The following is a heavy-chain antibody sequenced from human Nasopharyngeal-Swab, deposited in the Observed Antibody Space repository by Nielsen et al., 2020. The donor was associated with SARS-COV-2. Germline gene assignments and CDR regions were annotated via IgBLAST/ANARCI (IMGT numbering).Heavy chain of an antibody. D-gene: IGHD6-19*01. CDR3: ATYSSGWYEGDFDY. V-gene: IGHV4-39*01. CDR2: ISYSGRT. Sequence: SETLSLTCTVSGGSISSNNYYWGWIRQPPGKGLEWVGNISYSGRTYYNPSLKSRFTISVDTSKNQFSLKLSSVTAADTAVYYCATYSSGWYEGDFDYWGQGTLVTVSS. J-gene: IGHJ4*02. CDR1: GGSISSNNYY.